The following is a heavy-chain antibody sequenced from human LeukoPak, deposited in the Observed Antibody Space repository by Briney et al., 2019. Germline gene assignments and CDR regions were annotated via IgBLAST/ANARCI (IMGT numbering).Heavy chain of an antibody. Sequence: PGGSLRLSCAASGFTFGSYSMKWVRQAPGKGLEWVSSISSSSSYIYYADSVKGRFTISRDNAKNSLYLQMNSLRAEDTAVYYCARAAAATASSWGQGTLVTVSS. D-gene: IGHD6-13*01. V-gene: IGHV3-21*01. CDR1: GFTFGSYS. J-gene: IGHJ4*02. CDR2: ISSSSSYI. CDR3: ARAAAATASS.